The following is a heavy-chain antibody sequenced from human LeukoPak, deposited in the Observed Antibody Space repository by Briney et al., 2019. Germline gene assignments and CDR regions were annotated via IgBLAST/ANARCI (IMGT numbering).Heavy chain of an antibody. CDR3: AREGDSSGWYDY. CDR1: GGSFSGYY. J-gene: IGHJ4*02. Sequence: SETLPLTCAVYGGSFSGYYWSWIRQPPGKGLEWIGSIYYSGSTYYNPSLKSRVTISVDTSKNQFSLKLSSVTAADTAVYYCAREGDSSGWYDYWGQGTLVTVSS. D-gene: IGHD6-19*01. CDR2: IYYSGST. V-gene: IGHV4-34*01.